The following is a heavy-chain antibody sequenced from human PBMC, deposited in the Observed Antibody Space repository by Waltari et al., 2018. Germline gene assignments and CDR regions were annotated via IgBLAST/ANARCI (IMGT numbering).Heavy chain of an antibody. J-gene: IGHJ4*02. CDR1: XGTFXSXA. CDR3: ASXVEIAXDY. D-gene: IGHD6-13*01. Sequence: VQLVQSGAEXXKPGXSXXXSCKASXGTFXSXAISWVRQAPGQGLEWMGGXIXIFGTANXAQKFQGRVTITTDXSTSTAYMEXSSLXSXDXXVYYXASXVEIAXDYWGQGTXVXXSX. V-gene: IGHV1-69*05. CDR2: XIXIFGTA.